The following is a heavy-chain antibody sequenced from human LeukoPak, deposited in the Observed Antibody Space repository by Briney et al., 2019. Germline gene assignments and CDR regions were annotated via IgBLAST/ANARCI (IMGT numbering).Heavy chain of an antibody. CDR1: GYTFTRYY. CDR2: INPSGGST. J-gene: IGHJ3*02. Sequence: ASVKVSCKASGYTFTRYYMYWVRQAPGQGLEWMGIINPSGGSTNYAQKFQGRVTMARDTSTNTVYMELSSLRSEDTAVYYCARENVGNSVAFDIWGQGTMVTVSS. D-gene: IGHD4-23*01. CDR3: ARENVGNSVAFDI. V-gene: IGHV1-46*01.